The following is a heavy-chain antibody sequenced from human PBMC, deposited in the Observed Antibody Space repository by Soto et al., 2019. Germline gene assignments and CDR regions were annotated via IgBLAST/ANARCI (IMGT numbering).Heavy chain of an antibody. Sequence: SETLSLTCTVFGGFINSRDYYRSCIRQPPGKGLEWIAYIYYSGIIYYNPSLKSRVTMSRGTSKNQFSLKLDSVTAADTAVYYCAREVGEVDYSSSSDAFDIWGQGTMVTVSS. V-gene: IGHV4-30-4*01. CDR2: IYYSGII. D-gene: IGHD6-6*01. CDR3: AREVGEVDYSSSSDAFDI. CDR1: GGFINSRDYY. J-gene: IGHJ3*02.